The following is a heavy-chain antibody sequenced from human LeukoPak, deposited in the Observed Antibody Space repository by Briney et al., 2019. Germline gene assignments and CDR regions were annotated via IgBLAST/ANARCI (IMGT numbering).Heavy chain of an antibody. Sequence: SVKVSCKASGGTFSSYAISWVRQSPGQGLEWMGRIIPILGIANYAQKFQGRVTITADKSTSTAYMELSSLRSEDTAVYYCNVGGNSRHYFDYWGQGTLVTVSS. CDR2: IIPILGIA. CDR3: NVGGNSRHYFDY. J-gene: IGHJ4*02. CDR1: GGTFSSYA. V-gene: IGHV1-69*04. D-gene: IGHD4-23*01.